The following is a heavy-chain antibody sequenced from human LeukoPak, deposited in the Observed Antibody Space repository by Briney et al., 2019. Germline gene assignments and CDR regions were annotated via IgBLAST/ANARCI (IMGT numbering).Heavy chain of an antibody. CDR3: TRGRWELRFDY. D-gene: IGHD2-15*01. J-gene: IGHJ4*02. V-gene: IGHV4-34*01. CDR1: GGSISSYY. Sequence: PSETLSLTCTVSGGSISSYYWSWIRQPPGKGLEWIGEINHSGSTNYNPSLKSRVTISVDTSKNQFSLKLNPVTAADTAVYYCTRGRWELRFDYWGRGTLVTVSS. CDR2: INHSGST.